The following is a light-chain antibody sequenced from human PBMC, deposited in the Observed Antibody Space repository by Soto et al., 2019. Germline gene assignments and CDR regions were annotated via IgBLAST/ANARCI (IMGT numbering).Light chain of an antibody. J-gene: IGKJ3*01. CDR3: QQTHSLPLS. Sequence: DIQMTQSPSTLSASVGDRVTITCRASQSIYNWLAWYQQKPGQAPKLLIYKASRLEGGVPSRFSGSGSGTEFTLSISSLQPEDFATYYCQQTHSLPLSFGPGTKVDIK. V-gene: IGKV1-5*03. CDR2: KAS. CDR1: QSIYNW.